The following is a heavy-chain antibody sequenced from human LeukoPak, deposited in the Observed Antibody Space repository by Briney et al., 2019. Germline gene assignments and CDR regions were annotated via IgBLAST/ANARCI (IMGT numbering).Heavy chain of an antibody. V-gene: IGHV3-30-3*01. CDR2: ISYDGGNT. J-gene: IGHJ5*02. CDR1: GFTFSSHA. Sequence: GGSLRLSCVISGFTFSSHAMHCVRQAPGKGLEWVAVISYDGGNTYYSDSVQGRFTISRDNSKNTLYLQMSSLRAEDTAIYYCARDTAMVTGYLDHWGQGTQVTVSS. D-gene: IGHD5-18*01. CDR3: ARDTAMVTGYLDH.